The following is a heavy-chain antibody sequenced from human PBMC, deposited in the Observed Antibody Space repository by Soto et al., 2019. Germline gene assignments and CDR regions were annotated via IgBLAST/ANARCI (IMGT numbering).Heavy chain of an antibody. CDR2: ISAYNGNT. CDR1: GYTFTSYG. V-gene: IGHV1-18*01. CDR3: ARDLSISHFDY. D-gene: IGHD3-16*02. J-gene: IGHJ4*02. Sequence: QVQLVQSGAEVKKPGASVKVSCKASGYTFTSYGISWVRQAPGQGLEWMGWISAYNGNTKYAQKLQGRVTMTTDTTTSTASMELRSLRSDATAVYYFARDLSISHFDYWGQGTLVTVSS.